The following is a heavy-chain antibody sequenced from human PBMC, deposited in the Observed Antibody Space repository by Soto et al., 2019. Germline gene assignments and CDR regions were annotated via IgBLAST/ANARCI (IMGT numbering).Heavy chain of an antibody. CDR3: ARVSSGWWDFDY. J-gene: IGHJ4*01. Sequence: QVQLQESGPGLVKPSETLSLTCTVSGGSISSYYWSWIRQPPGKGLEWLGYIYYSGSTNYNPPLKSRVTISVNTSKNQFSLKLTSVTAADTAVYYCARVSSGWWDFDYWGHGTLVTVSS. CDR2: IYYSGST. CDR1: GGSISSYY. V-gene: IGHV4-59*01. D-gene: IGHD6-19*01.